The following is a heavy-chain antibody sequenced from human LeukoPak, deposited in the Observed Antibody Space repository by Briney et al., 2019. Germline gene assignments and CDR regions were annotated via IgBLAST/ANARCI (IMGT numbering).Heavy chain of an antibody. J-gene: IGHJ6*02. D-gene: IGHD6-6*01. CDR1: SGSISSYY. CDR3: ARQNLPRDSSPTSSYYYYGMDV. V-gene: IGHV4-59*08. Sequence: SETLSLTCTVSSGSISSYYWSWIRQPPGKGLEWIGYIYYSGSTNYNPSLRSRVTISVDTSKNQFSLKLSSVTAADTAVYYCARQNLPRDSSPTSSYYYYGMDVWGQGTTVTVSS. CDR2: IYYSGST.